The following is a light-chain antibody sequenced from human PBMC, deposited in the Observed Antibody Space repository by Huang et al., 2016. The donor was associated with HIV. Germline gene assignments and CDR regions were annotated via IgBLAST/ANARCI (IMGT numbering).Light chain of an antibody. J-gene: IGKJ1*01. CDR2: GAY. Sequence: DIQMTQSPSSLSVSPGVRVTLSCRANQDIGNFLAWYQHKPGGVPRLLIYGAYTLQSGVPSRFSGRGSGTDFTLTITSFQPDDVATYYCQRYDSAPRAFGQGTKVEI. CDR3: QRYDSAPRA. CDR1: QDIGNF. V-gene: IGKV1-27*01.